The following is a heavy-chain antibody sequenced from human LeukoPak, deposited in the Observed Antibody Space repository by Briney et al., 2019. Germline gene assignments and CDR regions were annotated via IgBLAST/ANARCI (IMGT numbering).Heavy chain of an antibody. V-gene: IGHV3-15*01. CDR3: TLIQGWGAGSYYRDF. CDR2: VKSRRAGETT. CDR1: GLSISNDW. D-gene: IGHD3-10*01. J-gene: IGHJ4*02. Sequence: GGPLRLPCAASGLSISNDWMSWVREAPGKGVEWVARVKSRRAGETTDYAAPVKGRYTISRDDSKNTLYLQINSLKTEDTAVYYCTLIQGWGAGSYYRDFWGQGTLVTVSS.